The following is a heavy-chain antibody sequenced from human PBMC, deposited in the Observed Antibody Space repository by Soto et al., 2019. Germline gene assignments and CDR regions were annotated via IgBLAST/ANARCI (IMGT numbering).Heavy chain of an antibody. J-gene: IGHJ6*02. D-gene: IGHD3-3*01. V-gene: IGHV1-69*13. Sequence: ASVKVSCKASGGTFSSYAISWVRQAPGQGLEWMGGIIPIFGTANYAQKFQGRVTITADESTSTAYMELSSLRSEDTAVYYCARAPSVLRFLEWLSGGMDVWGQGTTVTVSS. CDR2: IIPIFGTA. CDR3: ARAPSVLRFLEWLSGGMDV. CDR1: GGTFSSYA.